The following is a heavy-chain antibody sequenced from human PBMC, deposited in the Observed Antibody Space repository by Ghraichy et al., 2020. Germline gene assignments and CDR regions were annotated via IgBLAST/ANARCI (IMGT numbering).Heavy chain of an antibody. CDR1: GGYISSAGDY. Sequence: TLSLSCTVSGGYISSAGDYWGWVRQSPGRGLEWIGTVYYTGSAWFSPSLQSRLTIPIDTARNQFSLRLTSVTASDTAVYYCVRVMFRTGYHFDYWGQGTLVTVSS. V-gene: IGHV4-39*01. CDR3: VRVMFRTGYHFDY. D-gene: IGHD3-10*02. J-gene: IGHJ4*02. CDR2: VYYTGSA.